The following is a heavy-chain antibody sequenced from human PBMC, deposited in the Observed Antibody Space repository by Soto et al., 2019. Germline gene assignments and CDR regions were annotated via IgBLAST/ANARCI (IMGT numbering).Heavy chain of an antibody. J-gene: IGHJ4*02. CDR1: GFTFSSYA. CDR3: ANHAAAAAPDD. CDR2: ISGSGGGT. Sequence: EVQLLESGGGLVQPGGSLRLSCAASGFTFSSYAMSWVRQAPGKGLEWVSLISGSGGGTYYADSVKGRFTISRDNSRNRLYLQMNRLGAEDTAVYYCANHAAAAAPDDWGQGTLVTVSS. V-gene: IGHV3-23*01. D-gene: IGHD6-13*01.